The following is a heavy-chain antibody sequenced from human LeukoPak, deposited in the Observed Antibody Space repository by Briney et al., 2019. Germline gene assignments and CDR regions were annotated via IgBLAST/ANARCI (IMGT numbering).Heavy chain of an antibody. CDR2: IRYDGSNK. V-gene: IGHV3-30*02. D-gene: IGHD3-10*01. J-gene: IGHJ4*02. CDR1: GFTFSIYG. Sequence: GSLRLSCAASGFTFSIYGMHWVRQAPGKGLEWVAFIRYDGSNKYYADSAKGRFTISRDNSKNTLYLQMNSLRAEDTAVYYCAKDSTAPISITMVRGRWYFDYWGQGTLVTVSS. CDR3: AKDSTAPISITMVRGRWYFDY.